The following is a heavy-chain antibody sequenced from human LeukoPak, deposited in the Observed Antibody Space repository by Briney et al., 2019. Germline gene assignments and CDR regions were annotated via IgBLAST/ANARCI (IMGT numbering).Heavy chain of an antibody. CDR1: GGSISSGDYY. Sequence: PSETLSLTCTVSGGSISSGDYYWSWIRQPPGKGLEWIGYIYYSGSTYYNPSLKSRVTISVDTSKNQFSLKLSSVTAADTAVYYCARAPLGGDYKGIFDYWGQGTLVTVSS. D-gene: IGHD4-17*01. CDR2: IYYSGST. J-gene: IGHJ4*02. CDR3: ARAPLGGDYKGIFDY. V-gene: IGHV4-30-4*01.